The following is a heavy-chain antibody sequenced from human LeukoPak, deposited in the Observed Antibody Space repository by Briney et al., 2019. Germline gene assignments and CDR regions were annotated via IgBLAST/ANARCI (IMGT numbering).Heavy chain of an antibody. CDR3: ARDGDYGDYAGY. CDR1: GYTFTSYD. Sequence: GASVKVSCKASGYTFTSYDINWVRQATGQGLEWMGGIIPIFGTANYAQKFQGRVTITADEPTSTAYMELSSLRSEDTAVYYCARDGDYGDYAGYWGQGTLVTVSS. J-gene: IGHJ4*02. CDR2: IIPIFGTA. D-gene: IGHD4-17*01. V-gene: IGHV1-69*13.